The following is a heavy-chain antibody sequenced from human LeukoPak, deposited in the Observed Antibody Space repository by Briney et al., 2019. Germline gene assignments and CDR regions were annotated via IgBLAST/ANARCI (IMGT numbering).Heavy chain of an antibody. CDR1: GFSFTNYA. J-gene: IGHJ4*02. CDR2: VSYDETNK. CDR3: ARQQDTTNPGY. V-gene: IGHV3-30*03. D-gene: IGHD5-18*01. Sequence: GGSLRLSCAASGFSFTNYAMHWVRQAPGKGLAWVAVVSYDETNKDYTDSVKGRFTISRDNSKNTLYLQMNSLRADDTAVNYCARQQDTTNPGYWGQGTLVTVSS.